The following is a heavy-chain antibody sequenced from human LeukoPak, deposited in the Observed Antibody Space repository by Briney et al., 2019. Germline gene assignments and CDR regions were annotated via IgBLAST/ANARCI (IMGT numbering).Heavy chain of an antibody. Sequence: GGSLRLSCAASGFTFNSYNMNWVRQAPGKGLEWVSYISSSSSTIYYADSVKGRFTISRDSAKTSLFLQINSLRDEDTAVYYCARADSSSSGRDAFDSWGLGTLVTVSS. CDR3: ARADSSSSGRDAFDS. CDR1: GFTFNSYN. V-gene: IGHV3-48*02. D-gene: IGHD6-6*01. CDR2: ISSSSSTI. J-gene: IGHJ3*02.